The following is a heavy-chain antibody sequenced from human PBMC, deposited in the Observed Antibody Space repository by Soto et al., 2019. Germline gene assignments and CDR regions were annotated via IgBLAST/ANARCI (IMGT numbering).Heavy chain of an antibody. CDR1: GYSFTSYW. J-gene: IGHJ6*02. CDR3: ASSPRGYCSSTSCRELGNYYGMDV. V-gene: IGHV5-10-1*01. Sequence: PGESLKISCKCSGYSFTSYWIGWVRQMPGKGLEWMGRIDPSDSYTNYSPSFQGHVTISADKSISTAYLQWSSLKASDTAMYYCASSPRGYCSSTSCRELGNYYGMDVWGQGTTVTVS. CDR2: IDPSDSYT. D-gene: IGHD2-2*01.